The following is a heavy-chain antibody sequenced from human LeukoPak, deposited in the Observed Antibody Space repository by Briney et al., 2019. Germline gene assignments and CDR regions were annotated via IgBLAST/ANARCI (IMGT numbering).Heavy chain of an antibody. D-gene: IGHD3-3*01. V-gene: IGHV5-51*01. Sequence: GESLKISCKGSGYSFSTYWIGWVRQMPGKGLEWMGIICLGDSDTRYSPAFQDQVTISADESIGTAYLQWNSLKTSDTAMYYCARLRDFWSGYYFDYWGQGTLVTVSS. CDR3: ARLRDFWSGYYFDY. J-gene: IGHJ4*02. CDR1: GYSFSTYW. CDR2: ICLGDSDT.